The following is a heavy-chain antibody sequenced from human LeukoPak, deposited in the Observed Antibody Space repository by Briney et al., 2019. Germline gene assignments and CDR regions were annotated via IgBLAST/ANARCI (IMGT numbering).Heavy chain of an antibody. V-gene: IGHV4-61*02. CDR1: GGSINSGGFF. D-gene: IGHD6-19*01. J-gene: IGHJ4*02. Sequence: SETLSLTCTVSGGSINSGGFFWVWIRQPPGEGLEWIGRIYTSGSTNYNPSLKSRVTISVDTSKNQFSLKLNSVTAADTAVYYCARVGSSGVRYWGQGTLVTVSS. CDR2: IYTSGST. CDR3: ARVGSSGVRY.